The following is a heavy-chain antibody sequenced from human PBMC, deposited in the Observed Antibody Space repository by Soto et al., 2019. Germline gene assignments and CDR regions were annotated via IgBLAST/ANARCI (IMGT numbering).Heavy chain of an antibody. CDR2: ISHDGFT. CDR3: ASLDYYTRTKHLDY. D-gene: IGHD3-22*01. V-gene: IGHV3-30-3*01. CDR1: GFSFSNHA. J-gene: IGHJ4*02. Sequence: PGGSLRLSCAASGFSFSNHAMHWVRQAPGKGLQWMAVISHDGFTKYASFVRGRFTISRDNSKNTLYLQMSSLRAEDTAVYYCASLDYYTRTKHLDYWGQGTVVSVSS.